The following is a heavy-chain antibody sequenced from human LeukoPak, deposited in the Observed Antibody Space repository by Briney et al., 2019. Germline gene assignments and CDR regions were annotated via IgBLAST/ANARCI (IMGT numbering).Heavy chain of an antibody. CDR3: ARDYGGRITIFGENWFDP. Sequence: ASVKVSCKASGYTFTGYYMHWVRQAPGQGLEWMGWINPNSGGTNYAQKLQGRVTMTRDTSISTAYMELSRLRSDDTAVYYCARDYGGRITIFGENWFDPWGQGTLVTVSS. CDR2: INPNSGGT. CDR1: GYTFTGYY. J-gene: IGHJ5*02. D-gene: IGHD3-3*01. V-gene: IGHV1-2*02.